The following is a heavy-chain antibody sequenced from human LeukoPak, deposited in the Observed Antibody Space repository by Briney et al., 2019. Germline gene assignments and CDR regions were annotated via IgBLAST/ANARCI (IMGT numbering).Heavy chain of an antibody. CDR3: ARVEYSSGWLYDY. Sequence: PSETLSLTCTVSGGSISSYYWSWIRQPPGKGLEWIGYIYYSGSTNYNPSLKSRVTISVDTSKNQFSLKLSSVTAADTAVYYCARVEYSSGWLYDYWGQGTLVTVSS. V-gene: IGHV4-59*01. D-gene: IGHD6-19*01. J-gene: IGHJ4*02. CDR2: IYYSGST. CDR1: GGSISSYY.